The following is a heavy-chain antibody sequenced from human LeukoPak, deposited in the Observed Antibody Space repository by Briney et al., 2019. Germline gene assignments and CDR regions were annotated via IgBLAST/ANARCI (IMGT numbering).Heavy chain of an antibody. Sequence: KASETLSLTCTVSGGSICQSTYYWGWIRQSPGKGLEWIATLFDTGSTYYNPSLKSRTTIYADTSKSHFSLKVSSVTAADTAVYYCVRHRGFLYYMDVWGRGTTVTVSS. J-gene: IGHJ6*03. CDR3: VRHRGFLYYMDV. D-gene: IGHD3-10*01. V-gene: IGHV4-39*01. CDR1: GGSICQSTYY. CDR2: LFDTGST.